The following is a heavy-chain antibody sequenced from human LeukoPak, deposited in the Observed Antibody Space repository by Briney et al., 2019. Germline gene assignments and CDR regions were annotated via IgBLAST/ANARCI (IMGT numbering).Heavy chain of an antibody. J-gene: IGHJ4*02. V-gene: IGHV4-38-2*02. CDR3: ARGTVRGTVYYFVY. CDR1: DYSISSGYY. Sequence: PSETLSLTCTVSDYSISSGYYWGWIRQPPGKGLEWIGSIYHSGSTYYNPSLKSRVTISVDTSKNQFSLKLSSVTAADTAMYYCARGTVRGTVYYFVYWGQGTLVTVSS. CDR2: IYHSGST. D-gene: IGHD2-8*02.